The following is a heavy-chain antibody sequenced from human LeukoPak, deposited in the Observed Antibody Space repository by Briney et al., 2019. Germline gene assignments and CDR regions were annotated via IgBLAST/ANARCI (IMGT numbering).Heavy chain of an antibody. D-gene: IGHD3-10*01. V-gene: IGHV1-69*06. CDR1: GGTFSSYA. CDR3: ARNALITMVRGAYDY. CDR2: IIPIFGTA. Sequence: ASVKVSCKASGGTFSSYAISWVRQAPGQGLEWMGGIIPIFGTANYAQKFQGRVTITADKSTSTAYMELSSLRSEDTAVYYCARNALITMVRGAYDYWGQGTLVTVSS. J-gene: IGHJ4*02.